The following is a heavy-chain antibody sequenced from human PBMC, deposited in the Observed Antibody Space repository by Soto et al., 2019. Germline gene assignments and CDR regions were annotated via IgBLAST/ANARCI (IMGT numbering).Heavy chain of an antibody. CDR3: ARELDPAAGTNWFDP. D-gene: IGHD6-13*01. CDR1: GGTFSSYA. CDR2: IIPIFGTA. J-gene: IGHJ5*02. V-gene: IGHV1-69*13. Sequence: SVKVSCKASGGTFSSYAISWVRQAPGQGLEWMGGIIPIFGTANYAQKFQGRVTITADESTSTAYMELSSLRSEDTAVYYCARELDPAAGTNWFDPWGQGTLVTVSS.